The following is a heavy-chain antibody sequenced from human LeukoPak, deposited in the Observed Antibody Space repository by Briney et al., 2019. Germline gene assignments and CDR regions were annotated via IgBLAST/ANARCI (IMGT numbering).Heavy chain of an antibody. CDR2: ISSTSSYI. V-gene: IGHV3-21*04. Sequence: PGGSLRLSCAASGFSFSSYSMNWVRQAPGKGLEWVSSISSTSSYIYYADSVKGRFTISRDNTKNSLYLQMNSLRAEDTAVYYCWRARSGWAVDPYCFDCWGQGSLVTVYS. J-gene: IGHJ4*02. CDR1: GFSFSSYS. CDR3: WRARSGWAVDPYCFDC. D-gene: IGHD6-19*01.